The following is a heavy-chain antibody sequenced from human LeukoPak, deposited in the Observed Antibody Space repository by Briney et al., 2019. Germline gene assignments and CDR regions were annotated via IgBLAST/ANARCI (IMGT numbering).Heavy chain of an antibody. CDR1: GYTFTGYF. D-gene: IGHD2-2*01. J-gene: IGHJ6*04. Sequence: ASVKVSCKASGYTFTGYFMHWVLQAPGQGLEWMGWINPNSGGTNYAQKFQGRVTMTRDTSISTAYMELSRLRSDDTAVYYCARVVVVPAAPMDVWGKGTTVTVSS. V-gene: IGHV1-2*02. CDR2: INPNSGGT. CDR3: ARVVVVPAAPMDV.